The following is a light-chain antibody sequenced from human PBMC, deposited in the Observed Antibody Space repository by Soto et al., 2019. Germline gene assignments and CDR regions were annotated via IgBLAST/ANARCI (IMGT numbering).Light chain of an antibody. CDR3: QQYNSDSPT. Sequence: IQMTQSHSSLSASVGDSVTITCRASQRISRCLAWYQQKAGEVPKLLIYDASILERGVPSRFSGSGSGTDFTLTISSLQPEDVAAYYCQQYNSDSPTFGGGAKVDIK. CDR1: QRISRC. V-gene: IGKV1-5*01. CDR2: DAS. J-gene: IGKJ4*02.